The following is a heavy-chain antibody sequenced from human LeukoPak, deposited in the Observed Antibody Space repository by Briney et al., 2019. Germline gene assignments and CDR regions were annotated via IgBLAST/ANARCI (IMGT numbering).Heavy chain of an antibody. CDR1: GGSISSSSYY. CDR2: IYYSGST. J-gene: IGHJ3*02. D-gene: IGHD3-9*01. Sequence: SETLSLTCTVSGGSISSSSYYWGWIRQPPGKGLEWIGSIYYSGSTYYNPSLKSRVTISVDTSKNQFSLKLSSVTAADTAVYYCAREVGDYDILTGYYPRDAFDIWGQGTMVTVSS. V-gene: IGHV4-39*07. CDR3: AREVGDYDILTGYYPRDAFDI.